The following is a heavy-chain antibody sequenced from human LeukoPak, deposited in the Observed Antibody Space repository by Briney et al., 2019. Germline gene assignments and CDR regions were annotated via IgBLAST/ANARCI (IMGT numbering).Heavy chain of an antibody. CDR1: GYTFTSYG. Sequence: ASVKVSCKASGYTFTSYGISWVRQAPGQGLEWMGWTNPNSGNTGYAQKFQGRVTMTRNTSISTAYMELSSLRSEDTAVYYCARCPPRRGYSSSWGMNWFDPWGQGTLVTVSS. D-gene: IGHD6-13*01. CDR2: TNPNSGNT. CDR3: ARCPPRRGYSSSWGMNWFDP. V-gene: IGHV1-8*02. J-gene: IGHJ5*02.